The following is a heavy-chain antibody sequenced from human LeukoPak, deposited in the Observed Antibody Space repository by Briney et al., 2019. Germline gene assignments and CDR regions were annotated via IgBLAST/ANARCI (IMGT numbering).Heavy chain of an antibody. J-gene: IGHJ4*02. Sequence: GGSLRLSCAASGFTLGTFWMTWVRQAPGKGLEWVANINQDGSQKYYVDSVKGRFTISRDNAKNSLYLQMSSLRAEDTALYYCARPRWLQFGPHDSWGQGSLVTVSS. V-gene: IGHV3-7*01. CDR2: INQDGSQK. CDR3: ARPRWLQFGPHDS. D-gene: IGHD3-10*01. CDR1: GFTLGTFW.